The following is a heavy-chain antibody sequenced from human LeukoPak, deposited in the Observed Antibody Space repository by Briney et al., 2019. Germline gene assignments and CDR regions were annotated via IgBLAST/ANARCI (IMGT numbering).Heavy chain of an antibody. CDR2: IIPILGIA. CDR3: ARSVVVTAKDAFDI. D-gene: IGHD2-21*02. J-gene: IGHJ3*02. CDR1: GYTFTSYA. V-gene: IGHV1-69*04. Sequence: SVKVSCKASGYTFTSYAISWVRQAPGQGLAWMGRIIPILGIANYAQKFQGRVTITADKSTSTAYMELSSLRSEDTAVYYCARSVVVTAKDAFDIWGQGTMVTVSS.